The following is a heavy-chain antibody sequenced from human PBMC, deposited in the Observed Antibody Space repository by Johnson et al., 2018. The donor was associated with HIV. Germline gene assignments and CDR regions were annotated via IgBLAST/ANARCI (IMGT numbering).Heavy chain of an antibody. V-gene: IGHV3-30-3*01. CDR1: GFTFSSYA. Sequence: QEKLVESGGGVVQPGRSLRLSCAASGFTFSSYAMHWVRQAPGKGLEWVAVISYDGSNKYYADSVKGRFTISRNNAKNSLYLQMNSLRAEDTAVYYCATFGGGSFHSFDIWGQGTMVTVSS. CDR3: ATFGGGSFHSFDI. J-gene: IGHJ3*02. D-gene: IGHD1-26*01. CDR2: ISYDGSNK.